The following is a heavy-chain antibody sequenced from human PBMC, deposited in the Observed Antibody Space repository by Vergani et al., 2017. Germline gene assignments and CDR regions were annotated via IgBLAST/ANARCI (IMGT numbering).Heavy chain of an antibody. CDR2: INPKSGGT. Sequence: QVPLVQSGSELKKPGASVKVSCKASGYTFIGYYMHWVRQAPGQGLEWMGWINPKSGGTNYAQKSQGRVTMTRDTSISTAYMELSRLRSDDTAVYYCARGPYYFDYWGQGTLVTVSS. V-gene: IGHV1-2*02. CDR3: ARGPYYFDY. CDR1: GYTFIGYY. J-gene: IGHJ4*02.